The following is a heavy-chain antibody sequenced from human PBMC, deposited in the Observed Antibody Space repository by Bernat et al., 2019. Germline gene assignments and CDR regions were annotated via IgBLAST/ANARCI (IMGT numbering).Heavy chain of an antibody. CDR2: INGDGSST. CDR3: ARDSDCSGGSCYRDWYFDL. CDR1: GFSFVTYG. V-gene: IGHV3-74*01. D-gene: IGHD2-15*01. J-gene: IGHJ2*01. Sequence: EVQLVESGGGLVQPGGSLRPPCAASGFSFVTYGSHWARQPPGKGLGGFSRINGDGSSTSYADSVKGRFTISRDNAKNTLYLQMNSLRAEETAVYYCARDSDCSGGSCYRDWYFDLWGRGTLVTVSS.